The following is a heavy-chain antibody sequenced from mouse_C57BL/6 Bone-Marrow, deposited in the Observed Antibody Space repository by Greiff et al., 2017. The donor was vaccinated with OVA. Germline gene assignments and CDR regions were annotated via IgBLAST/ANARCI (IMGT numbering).Heavy chain of an antibody. J-gene: IGHJ2*01. CDR3: AREGIYYGSSSDY. CDR1: GYAFSSSW. CDR2: IYPGDGDT. V-gene: IGHV1-82*01. Sequence: VKVVESGPELVKPGASVKISCKASGYAFSSSWMNWVKQRPGKGLEWIGRIYPGDGDTNYNGKFKGKATLTADKSSSTAYMQLSSLTSEDSAVYFCAREGIYYGSSSDYWGQGTTLTVSS. D-gene: IGHD1-1*01.